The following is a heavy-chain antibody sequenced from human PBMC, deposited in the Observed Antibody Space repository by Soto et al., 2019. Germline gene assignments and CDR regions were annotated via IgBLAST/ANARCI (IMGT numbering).Heavy chain of an antibody. D-gene: IGHD6-19*01. CDR3: AKDEGQWLALDY. Sequence: GGSLRLSCAASGFTFSSYGMHWVRQAPGKGLEWVAVISYDGSNKYYADSVKGRFTISRDNSKNTLYLQMNSLRAEDTAVYYCAKDEGQWLALDYWGQGTLVTVSS. V-gene: IGHV3-30*18. CDR1: GFTFSSYG. CDR2: ISYDGSNK. J-gene: IGHJ4*02.